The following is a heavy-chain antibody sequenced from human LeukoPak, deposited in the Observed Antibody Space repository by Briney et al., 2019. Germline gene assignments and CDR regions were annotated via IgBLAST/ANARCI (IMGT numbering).Heavy chain of an antibody. Sequence: GESLKISCRDSGNTFTTSLIVWVRQMPGKGLEWMGIIYPGDSDTKYSPSFQGQVTISADKSISTAYLHWNSLKASDTATYYCARPKYSSSLAFDFWGQGTPVTDSS. CDR1: GNTFTTSL. V-gene: IGHV5-51*01. CDR2: IYPGDSDT. J-gene: IGHJ4*02. CDR3: ARPKYSSSLAFDF. D-gene: IGHD6-6*01.